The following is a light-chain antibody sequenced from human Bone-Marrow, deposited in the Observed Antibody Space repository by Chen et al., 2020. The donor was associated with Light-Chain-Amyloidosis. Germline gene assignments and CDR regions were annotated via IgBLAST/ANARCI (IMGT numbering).Light chain of an antibody. Sequence: QSALTQPASVSGSPGQSITISCTGTSSDVGGDNHVSLYQQHPDKAPKLMIYEVTNRPSWVPDRFSGAKSDNTASLTISGLQTKDEADYFCSSYTITNTLVFGSGTRVTVL. V-gene: IGLV2-14*01. CDR3: SSYTITNTLV. CDR1: SSDVGGDNH. J-gene: IGLJ1*01. CDR2: EVT.